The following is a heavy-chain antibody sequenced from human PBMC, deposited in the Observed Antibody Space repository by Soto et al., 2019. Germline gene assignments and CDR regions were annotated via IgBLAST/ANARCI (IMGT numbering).Heavy chain of an antibody. CDR3: ATWRFDY. CDR2: TYYRSKWYN. J-gene: IGHJ4*01. CDR1: GDSVSSNSAA. V-gene: IGHV6-1*01. Sequence: PSPTLSLTCAISGDSVSSNSAAWNWIRHSPSRGLEWLGRTYYRSKWYNDYAVSMRSRITINPDTTKNQFSLQLNSATPEDTAVYYCATWRFDYWGHGTLVTVSS.